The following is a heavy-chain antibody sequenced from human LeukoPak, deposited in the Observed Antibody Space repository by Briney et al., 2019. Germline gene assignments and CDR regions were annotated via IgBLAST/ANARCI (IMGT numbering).Heavy chain of an antibody. CDR1: GITFSSYS. CDR2: IGSSSSYI. CDR3: ARANDNYYYYYMDV. V-gene: IGHV3-21*01. D-gene: IGHD3-9*01. J-gene: IGHJ6*03. Sequence: GGSLRLSRAASGITFSSYSMNWVCPGPRKGLEWVSSIGSSSSYIYYADSVKDRFTISRDNAKKSLYLQMNSLRAEDTAVYYCARANDNYYYYYMDVWGKGTTVTISS.